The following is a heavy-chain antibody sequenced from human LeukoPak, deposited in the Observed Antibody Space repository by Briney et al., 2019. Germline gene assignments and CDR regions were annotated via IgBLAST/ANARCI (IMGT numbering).Heavy chain of an antibody. CDR2: ISGSGGST. D-gene: IGHD3-3*01. CDR1: GFTFSSYA. CDR3: AKDYDFWSGYLDI. J-gene: IGHJ3*02. V-gene: IGHV3-23*01. Sequence: GGSLRLSCAASGFTFSSYAMSWVRQAPGKGLEWVSGISGSGGSTYYADSVKGRFTISRDNSKNTLYLQMNSLRAEDTAVYYCAKDYDFWSGYLDIWGQGTMVTVSS.